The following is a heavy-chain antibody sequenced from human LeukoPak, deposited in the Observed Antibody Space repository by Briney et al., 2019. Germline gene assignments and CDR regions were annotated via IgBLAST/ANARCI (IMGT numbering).Heavy chain of an antibody. CDR3: ARVGLMAVVVTPFDP. D-gene: IGHD3-22*01. J-gene: IGHJ5*02. CDR2: ISSSGSTI. CDR1: GFTFSSHE. Sequence: PGGSLRLSCAASGFTFSSHEMNWVRQAPGKGLEWVSYISSSGSTIYYADSVKGRFTISRDNAKNSLYLQMNSLRAEDTAVYYCARVGLMAVVVTPFDPWGQGTLVTVSS. V-gene: IGHV3-48*03.